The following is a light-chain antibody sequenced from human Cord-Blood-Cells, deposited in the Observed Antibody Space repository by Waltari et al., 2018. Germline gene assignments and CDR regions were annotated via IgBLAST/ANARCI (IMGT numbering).Light chain of an antibody. CDR1: QSVSSSY. V-gene: IGKV3-20*01. CDR3: QQYGSSPYT. J-gene: IGKJ2*01. Sequence: GERATLSCRASQSVSSSYLAWYQQKPGQAPRLLIYGASSRATGIPDRFSGSGSGTDFTLTISRLEPEDFAVYYCQQYGSSPYTFGQGTKVEIK. CDR2: GAS.